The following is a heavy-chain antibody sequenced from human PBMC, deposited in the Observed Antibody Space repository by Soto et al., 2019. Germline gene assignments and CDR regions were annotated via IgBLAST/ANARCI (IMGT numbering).Heavy chain of an antibody. J-gene: IGHJ6*02. D-gene: IGHD2-8*01. CDR2: INPKSGGT. V-gene: IGHV1-2*04. CDR3: ARGDSTDCSNGVCSFFYNHDMDV. CDR1: GYSFTDYH. Sequence: ASVKVSCKASGYSFTDYHIHWVRQVPGQGLEWLGWINPKSGGTSTAQKFQGWVTMTTDTSISTASMELTRLTSDDTAIYYCARGDSTDCSNGVCSFFYNHDMDVWGQGTTVTVSS.